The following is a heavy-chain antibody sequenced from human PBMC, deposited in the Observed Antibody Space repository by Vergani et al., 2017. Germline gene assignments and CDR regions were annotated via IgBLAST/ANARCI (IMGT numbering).Heavy chain of an antibody. Sequence: QVQLVQSGAEVKKPGASVKVSCKASGYTFTSYGISWVRQAPGQGLEWMGWISAYNGNTNYAQKLQGRVTMTTDTSTSTAYMELRSLSSDDTAVYYCARDLLYYDSSGYYYAGGWFDPWGQGTLVTVSS. CDR1: GYTFTSYG. CDR3: ARDLLYYDSSGYYYAGGWFDP. V-gene: IGHV1-18*01. CDR2: ISAYNGNT. J-gene: IGHJ5*02. D-gene: IGHD3-22*01.